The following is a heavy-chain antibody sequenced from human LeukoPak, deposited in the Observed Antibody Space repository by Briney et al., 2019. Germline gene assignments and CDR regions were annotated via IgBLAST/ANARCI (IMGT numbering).Heavy chain of an antibody. J-gene: IGHJ4*02. CDR1: GFTFKSYS. CDR2: ISSTSSYI. Sequence: GGSLRLSWAAPGFTFKSYSMNWVRQAPGKGLEWVSSISSTSSYIYYADSVKGRFTISRDNAKNSLFLQMNSLRAEETAVYYCARELMGLTMIVVVNPIDYWGQGTLVTVSS. CDR3: ARELMGLTMIVVVNPIDY. D-gene: IGHD3-22*01. V-gene: IGHV3-21*01.